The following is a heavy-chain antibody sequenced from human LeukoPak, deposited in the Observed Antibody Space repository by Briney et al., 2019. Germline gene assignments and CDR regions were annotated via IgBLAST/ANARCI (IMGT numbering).Heavy chain of an antibody. CDR3: ARVTVRGGPFDY. CDR1: GYTFTGYY. CDR2: INPNSGGT. D-gene: IGHD3-10*01. Sequence: ASVKVSCKASGYTFTGYYVHWVRQAPGQGLEWMGWINPNSGGTNYAQKFQGRVTMTRDTSISTAYMELSRLRSDDTAVYYCARVTVRGGPFDYWGQGTLVTVSS. V-gene: IGHV1-2*02. J-gene: IGHJ4*02.